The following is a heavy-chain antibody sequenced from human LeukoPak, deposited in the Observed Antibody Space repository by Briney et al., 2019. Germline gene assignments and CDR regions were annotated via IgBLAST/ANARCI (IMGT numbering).Heavy chain of an antibody. CDR1: GGSFSGYY. J-gene: IGHJ4*02. V-gene: IGHV4-34*01. D-gene: IGHD4-17*01. CDR2: INHSGST. Sequence: SETLSLTCAVYGGSFSGYYWSWIRQPPGKGLEWIGEINHSGSTNYNPSLKSRVTISGDTSKNQFSLKLSSVTAADTAVYYCANSGLLRNPFDYWGQGTLVAVSS. CDR3: ANSGLLRNPFDY.